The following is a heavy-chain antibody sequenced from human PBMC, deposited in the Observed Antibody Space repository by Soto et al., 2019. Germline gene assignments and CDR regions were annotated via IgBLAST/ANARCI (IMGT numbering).Heavy chain of an antibody. V-gene: IGHV3-23*01. CDR2: ITDTGGDT. Sequence: XGSLRLSCVASGIPFGSRAMSWVRQAPGEGLEWVSTITDTGGDTKYADSVRGRFTMSRDNSKKTLYLQMNSLRVEDSALYYCARGSTDSYPGSRIFDFWGRGTLVTVSS. J-gene: IGHJ4*02. CDR1: GIPFGSRA. CDR3: ARGSTDSYPGSRIFDF. D-gene: IGHD3-10*01.